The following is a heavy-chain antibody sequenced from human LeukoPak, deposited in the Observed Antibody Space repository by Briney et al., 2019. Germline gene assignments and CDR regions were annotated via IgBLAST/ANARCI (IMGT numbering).Heavy chain of an antibody. CDR2: INHSGST. V-gene: IGHV4-34*01. J-gene: IGHJ4*02. D-gene: IGHD3-3*01. Sequence: PSDTLSLTCAVYGGSFSGYYWSWLRQPPGKGLEWIGEINHSGSTNYNPSLKRRVTISVDTSKNQFSLKLSSVTAADTAVYYCARADYDFWSGYFYWGQGTLVTVSS. CDR3: ARADYDFWSGYFY. CDR1: GGSFSGYY.